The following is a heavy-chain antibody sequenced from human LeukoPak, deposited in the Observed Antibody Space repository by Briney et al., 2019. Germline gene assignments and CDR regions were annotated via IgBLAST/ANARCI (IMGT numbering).Heavy chain of an antibody. CDR2: ISSSSSYI. CDR3: ARGYTNYGYVFDI. CDR1: GFTFSGSA. D-gene: IGHD4-11*01. J-gene: IGHJ3*02. V-gene: IGHV3-21*04. Sequence: GGSLRLSCAASGFTFSGSAMHWVRQAPGKGLEWVSSISSSSSYIYYADSVKGRFTISRDNARNSLYLQMNNLRVEDTAVYYCARGYTNYGYVFDIWGQGTMVTVSS.